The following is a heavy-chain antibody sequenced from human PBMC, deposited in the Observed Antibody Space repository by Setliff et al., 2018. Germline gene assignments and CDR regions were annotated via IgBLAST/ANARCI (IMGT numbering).Heavy chain of an antibody. CDR3: SRLVRFCTRTACQRLSGGEF. V-gene: IGHV1-18*01. CDR2: ISPHTGNT. D-gene: IGHD2-8*01. J-gene: IGHJ4*02. Sequence: ASVKVSCKTSGYTFDDYGIAWVRQAPGQGLEWMGWISPHTGNTYYTPKLHGRVTLTTDTSARTVYMELRSLSSDDTAVYYCSRLVRFCTRTACQRLSGGEFWGQGTLVTVSS. CDR1: GYTFDDYG.